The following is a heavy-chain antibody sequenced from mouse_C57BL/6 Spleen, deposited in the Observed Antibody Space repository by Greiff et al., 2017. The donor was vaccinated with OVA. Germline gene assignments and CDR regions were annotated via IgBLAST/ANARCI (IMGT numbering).Heavy chain of an antibody. Sequence: LQESGPELVKPGASVKISCKASGYSFTDYNMNWVKQSNGKSLEWIGVINPNYGTTSYNQKFKGKATLTVDQSSSTAYMQLNSLTSEDSAVYDCARFLGQGPGWYFDVWGTGTTVTVSS. CDR1: GYSFTDYN. J-gene: IGHJ1*03. D-gene: IGHD3-3*01. CDR3: ARFLGQGPGWYFDV. V-gene: IGHV1-39*01. CDR2: INPNYGTT.